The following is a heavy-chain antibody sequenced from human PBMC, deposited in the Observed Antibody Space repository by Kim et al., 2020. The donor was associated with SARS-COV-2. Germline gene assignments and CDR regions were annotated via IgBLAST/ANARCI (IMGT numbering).Heavy chain of an antibody. CDR3: AKDIDHWLVAPFDY. V-gene: IGHV3-9*01. D-gene: IGHD6-19*01. Sequence: GGSLRLSCAASGLTFGEYAMHWVRQAPGKGLEWVPGISWNSGSIGIADSVKGRFTISRENAKNSLYLQMNSLRAEDTALYYCAKDIDHWLVAPFDYWGQGTLVTVSS. CDR1: GLTFGEYA. CDR2: ISWNSGSI. J-gene: IGHJ4*02.